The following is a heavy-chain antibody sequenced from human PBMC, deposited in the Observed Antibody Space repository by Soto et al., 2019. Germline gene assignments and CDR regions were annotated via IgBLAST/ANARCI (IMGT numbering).Heavy chain of an antibody. Sequence: QVQLVQSGAEVKKPGSSVTVSCKASGGTFGNSAISWVRQAPGQGLEWMGGILPIFPTPDYAQKFQGRVTSTADESTTTAYMELTSLRSEDTAVYYCARDKDRQQLGGNYYYGIDVWGQGTTVTVSS. J-gene: IGHJ6*02. CDR1: GGTFGNSA. CDR2: ILPIFPTP. D-gene: IGHD3-3*02. V-gene: IGHV1-69*12. CDR3: ARDKDRQQLGGNYYYGIDV.